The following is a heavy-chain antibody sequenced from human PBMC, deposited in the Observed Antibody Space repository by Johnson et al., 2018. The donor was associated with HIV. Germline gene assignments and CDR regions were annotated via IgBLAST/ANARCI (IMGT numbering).Heavy chain of an antibody. CDR3: AGGTEGDGAFDI. CDR2: IWYAGSNK. D-gene: IGHD5-24*01. V-gene: IGHV3-33*01. Sequence: QVQLVESGGGVVQPGRSLRLSCAASGFTFSSYGMHWVRQAPGKGLEWVAVIWYAGSNKYYAESVKGRFTISRDNAKNSLYLQWNSLRAEYTAGYYCAGGTEGDGAFDIWGQGTMVTVSS. CDR1: GFTFSSYG. J-gene: IGHJ3*02.